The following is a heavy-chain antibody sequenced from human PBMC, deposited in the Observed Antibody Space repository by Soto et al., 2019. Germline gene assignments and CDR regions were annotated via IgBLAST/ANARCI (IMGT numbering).Heavy chain of an antibody. CDR1: GGSISSGDYY. CDR3: AREGGYGSGNPFYFYGLDV. D-gene: IGHD3-10*01. J-gene: IGHJ6*02. V-gene: IGHV4-30-4*01. Sequence: SETLSLTCTVSGGSISSGDYYWSWIRQPPGKGLEWIGFIYYSGSTYYNPSLKSRVTISVDTSKNQFSLKLTSVSAADTAVYYCAREGGYGSGNPFYFYGLDVWGQGTTVTVS. CDR2: IYYSGST.